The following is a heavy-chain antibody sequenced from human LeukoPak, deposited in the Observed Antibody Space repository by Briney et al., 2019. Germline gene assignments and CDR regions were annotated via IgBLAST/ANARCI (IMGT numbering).Heavy chain of an antibody. J-gene: IGHJ5*02. Sequence: SETLPLTCTVSGGSISSYYWSWIRQPPGKGLEWIGYIYYSGSTNYNPSLKSRVTISVDTSKNQFSLKLSSVTAADTAVYYCARQPSGWYVSWFDPWGQGTLVTVSS. D-gene: IGHD6-19*01. V-gene: IGHV4-59*08. CDR2: IYYSGST. CDR1: GGSISSYY. CDR3: ARQPSGWYVSWFDP.